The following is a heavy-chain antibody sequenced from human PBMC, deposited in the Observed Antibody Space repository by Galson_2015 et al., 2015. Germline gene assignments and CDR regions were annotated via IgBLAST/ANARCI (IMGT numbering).Heavy chain of an antibody. V-gene: IGHV3-23*01. CDR2: FTGSGDT. J-gene: IGHJ6*03. CDR3: AKDGGIVGVVMPSIMDA. D-gene: IGHD3-3*01. CDR1: GFTFGPYT. Sequence: SLRLSCAASGFTFGPYTMSWVRQAPGKGLEWVSTFTGSGDTYYSGSVNGRFTISRDNSNNALYLQMNSLRAEDTAVYYCAKDGGIVGVVMPSIMDAWGKGTAVTVSS.